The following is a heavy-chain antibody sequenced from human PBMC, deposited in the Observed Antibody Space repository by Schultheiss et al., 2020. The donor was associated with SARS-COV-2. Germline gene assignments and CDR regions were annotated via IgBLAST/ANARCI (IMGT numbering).Heavy chain of an antibody. V-gene: IGHV3-48*01. J-gene: IGHJ6*02. CDR2: ISSSSSTI. D-gene: IGHD3-22*01. Sequence: GGSLRLSCAASGFTFSSYSMNWVRQAPGKGLEWVSYISSSSSTIYYADSVKGRFTISRDNAKNSLYLQMNSLRAEDTAVYYCARGGITMIVVGNYGMDVWGQGTTVTVSS. CDR3: ARGGITMIVVGNYGMDV. CDR1: GFTFSSYS.